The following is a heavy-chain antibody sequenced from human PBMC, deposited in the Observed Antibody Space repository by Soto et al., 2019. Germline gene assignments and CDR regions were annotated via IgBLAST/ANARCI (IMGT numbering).Heavy chain of an antibody. Sequence: ASETLSLTCAVYGGSFSGYYWSWIRQPPGKGLEWIGEINHSGSTNYNPSLKSRVTISVDTSKNQFSLKLSSVTAADTAVYYCARGRRTNGPFDYWGQGTLVTVSS. CDR3: ARGRRTNGPFDY. J-gene: IGHJ4*02. V-gene: IGHV4-34*01. D-gene: IGHD2-8*01. CDR1: GGSFSGYY. CDR2: INHSGST.